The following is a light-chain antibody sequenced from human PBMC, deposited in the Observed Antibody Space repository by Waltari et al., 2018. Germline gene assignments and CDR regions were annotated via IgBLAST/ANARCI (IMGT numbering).Light chain of an antibody. CDR3: QQYSSTLLIT. J-gene: IGKJ4*01. V-gene: IGKV1-NL1*01. CDR1: QGITSS. CDR2: AAS. Sequence: DIQLTQSPASLSASVGDRLTISCRASQGITSSLAWYQQQPGKAPKLLVFAASRLQSGVPSRFSGSGSGTQYTLTISNLQPEDFATYYCQQYSSTLLITFGGGTKVEIK.